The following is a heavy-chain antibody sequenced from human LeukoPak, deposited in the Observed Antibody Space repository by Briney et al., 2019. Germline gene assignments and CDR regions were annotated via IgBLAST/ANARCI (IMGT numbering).Heavy chain of an antibody. J-gene: IGHJ6*02. Sequence: GGSLRLSCAASGFTFSDYWMHWVRQAPGKGLEWVSRINPDGSSSNYADSVKGRFTMSRDNAKNTVYLQMDSLRAEDTAVYYCASERTPSRYYYYCGMDVWGQGTTVTVSS. V-gene: IGHV3-74*01. CDR2: INPDGSSS. CDR3: ASERTPSRYYYYCGMDV. D-gene: IGHD1/OR15-1a*01. CDR1: GFTFSDYW.